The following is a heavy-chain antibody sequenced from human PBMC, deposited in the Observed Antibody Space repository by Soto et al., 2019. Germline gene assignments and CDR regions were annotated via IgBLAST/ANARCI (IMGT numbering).Heavy chain of an antibody. J-gene: IGHJ4*02. CDR3: GRGYQVRLNN. CDR2: IYYAGRT. D-gene: IGHD2-2*01. Sequence: SETLSLTCSVSGDSITDYYWSWIRQPPGKGLEWVGYIYYAGRTNYNPSLKSRVTISVDTSKNQFSLHLTSVTAADTAVYYCGRGYQVRLNNWGQGTLVTVSS. CDR1: GDSITDYY. V-gene: IGHV4-59*01.